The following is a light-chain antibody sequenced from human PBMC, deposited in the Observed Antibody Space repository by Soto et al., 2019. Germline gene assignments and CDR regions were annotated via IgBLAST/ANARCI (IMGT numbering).Light chain of an antibody. CDR1: QSVNSNY. CDR3: QYYGAAPIT. V-gene: IGKV3-20*01. J-gene: IGKJ5*01. CDR2: GAS. Sequence: EIVLTQSPGTLSLSPGERATLSCRASQSVNSNYLVWYQQKPGQAPRLLIYGASTRAAGITDRFSGSGSGTEFTLTISRLEPADFALYYCQYYGAAPITFGQGTRLEIK.